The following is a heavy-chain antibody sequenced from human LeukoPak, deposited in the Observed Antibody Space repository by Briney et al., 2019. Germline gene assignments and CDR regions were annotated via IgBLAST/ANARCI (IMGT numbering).Heavy chain of an antibody. CDR3: AREGFPAMVRLFDY. V-gene: IGHV1-69*13. D-gene: IGHD5-18*01. CDR1: GGTFSSYA. Sequence: SVKVSCKASGGTFSSYAISWVRQAPGQGLEWMGGIIPILGTANYAQKFQGRVTITADESTSTAYVELSSLRSEDTAVYYCAREGFPAMVRLFDYWGQGTLVTVSS. CDR2: IIPILGTA. J-gene: IGHJ4*02.